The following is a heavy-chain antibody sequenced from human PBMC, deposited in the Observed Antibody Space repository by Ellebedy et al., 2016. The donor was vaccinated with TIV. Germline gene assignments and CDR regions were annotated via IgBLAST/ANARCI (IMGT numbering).Heavy chain of an antibody. D-gene: IGHD4-23*01. CDR3: ARGGGFLFDV. V-gene: IGHV3-23*01. J-gene: IGHJ3*01. CDR1: GFTFSSYA. Sequence: PGGSLRLSCAASGFTFSSYAMSWVRQAPGKGLQWVSSISGSGGSTYYADSVKGRFTISRDNVENSAYLQMNSLRAEDTAVYYCARGGGFLFDVWGQGTMVTVSS. CDR2: ISGSGGST.